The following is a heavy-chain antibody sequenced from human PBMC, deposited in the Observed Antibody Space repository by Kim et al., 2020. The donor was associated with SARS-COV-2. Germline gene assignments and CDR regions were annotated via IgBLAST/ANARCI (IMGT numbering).Heavy chain of an antibody. Sequence: GGSLRLSCAASGFTFSSYAMHWVRQAPGKGLEWVAVISYDGSNKYYADSVKGRFTISRDNSKNTLYLQMNSLRAEDTAVYYCARGEYSSSSTGFDYYYY. CDR2: ISYDGSNK. V-gene: IGHV3-30-3*01. CDR3: ARGEYSSSSTGFDYYYY. CDR1: GFTFSSYA. D-gene: IGHD6-6*01. J-gene: IGHJ6*03.